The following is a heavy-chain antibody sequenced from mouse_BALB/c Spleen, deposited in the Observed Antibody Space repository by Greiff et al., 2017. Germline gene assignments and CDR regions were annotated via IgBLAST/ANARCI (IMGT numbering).Heavy chain of an antibody. J-gene: IGHJ1*01. CDR3: ARQGGYGSSYWYFDV. CDR2: ISNGGGST. V-gene: IGHV5-12-2*01. Sequence: EVMLVESGGGLVQPGGSLKLSCAASGFTFSSYTMSWVRQTPEKRLEWVAYISNGGGSTYYPDTVKGRFTISRDNAKNTLYLQMSSLKSEDTAMYYCARQGGYGSSYWYFDVWGAGTTVTVSS. CDR1: GFTFSSYT. D-gene: IGHD1-1*01.